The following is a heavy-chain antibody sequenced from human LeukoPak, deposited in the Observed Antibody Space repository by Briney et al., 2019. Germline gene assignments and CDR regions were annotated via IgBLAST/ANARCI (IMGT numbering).Heavy chain of an antibody. V-gene: IGHV3-30*04. CDR3: ARDRSSKEWLRGMDV. D-gene: IGHD5-12*01. Sequence: PGGSLRLSCAASGFTFSSYAMHWVRQAPGKGLEWVAVISYDGSNKYYADSVKGRFTISRDNSKNTLYLQMNSLRAEDTAVYYCARDRSSKEWLRGMDVWGKGTTVTVSS. J-gene: IGHJ6*04. CDR1: GFTFSSYA. CDR2: ISYDGSNK.